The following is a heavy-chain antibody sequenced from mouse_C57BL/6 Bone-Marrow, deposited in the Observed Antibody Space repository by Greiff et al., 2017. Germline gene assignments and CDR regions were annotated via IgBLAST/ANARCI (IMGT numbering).Heavy chain of an antibody. Sequence: QVQLKQPGTELVKPGASVKLSCKASGYTFTSYWMHWVKQRPGQGLEWIGNINPSNGGTNYNEKFKSKATLTVDKSSSTAYMQLSSLTSEDSAVYYCAREGRYYGLFAYWGQGTLVTVSA. CDR3: AREGRYYGLFAY. CDR1: GYTFTSYW. D-gene: IGHD1-1*01. CDR2: INPSNGGT. J-gene: IGHJ3*01. V-gene: IGHV1-53*01.